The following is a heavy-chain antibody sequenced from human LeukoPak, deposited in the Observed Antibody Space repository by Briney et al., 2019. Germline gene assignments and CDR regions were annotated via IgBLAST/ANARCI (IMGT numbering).Heavy chain of an antibody. CDR2: IWHDGSNK. CDR3: ASLYYYDSSGSETADY. Sequence: GGSLRLSCAASGFTFSSYGMHWVRQAPGKGLEWVAVIWHDGSNKYYADSVKGRFTISRDNSKNTLYLQMNSLRAEDTAVYYCASLYYYDSSGSETADYWGQGTLVTVSS. D-gene: IGHD3-22*01. CDR1: GFTFSSYG. V-gene: IGHV3-33*01. J-gene: IGHJ4*02.